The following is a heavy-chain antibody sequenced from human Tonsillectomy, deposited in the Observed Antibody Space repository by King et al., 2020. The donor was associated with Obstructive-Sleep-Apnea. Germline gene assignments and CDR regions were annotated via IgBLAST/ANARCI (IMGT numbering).Heavy chain of an antibody. D-gene: IGHD4-17*01. CDR3: AREGTVTTYYGMDV. CDR2: IYYSGST. CDR1: GGSISSSSYY. J-gene: IGHJ6*02. Sequence: QLQESGPGLVKPSETLSLTCTVSGGSISSSSYYWGWIRQPPGKGLEWIGSIYYSGSTYYNPSLKSRVTISVDTSKNQFSLKLSSVTAADTAVYYCAREGTVTTYYGMDVWGQGTTVTVSS. V-gene: IGHV4-39*07.